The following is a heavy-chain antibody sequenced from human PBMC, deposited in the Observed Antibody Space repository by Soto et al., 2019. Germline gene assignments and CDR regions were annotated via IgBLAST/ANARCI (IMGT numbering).Heavy chain of an antibody. V-gene: IGHV1-18*01. D-gene: IGHD3-10*01. CDR1: GYTFTSYG. CDR3: ARDHLNMVRGVRNTDY. Sequence: QVQLVQSGAEVKKPGASVKVSCKASGYTFTSYGISWVRQAPGQGLEWMGWISAYNGNTNYAQKLQGRVTMTTDTSTSTGYMELRSLRSDDTAVYYCARDHLNMVRGVRNTDYWGQGTLVTVSS. J-gene: IGHJ4*02. CDR2: ISAYNGNT.